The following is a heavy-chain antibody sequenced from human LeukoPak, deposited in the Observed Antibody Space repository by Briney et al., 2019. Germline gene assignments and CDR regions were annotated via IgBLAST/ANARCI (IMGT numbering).Heavy chain of an antibody. CDR1: GFTFSSYA. V-gene: IGHV3-23*01. CDR3: ASLGYCSSTSCYFGYYYYYMDV. CDR2: ISGSGGST. D-gene: IGHD2-2*01. Sequence: PGGSLKLSCAASGFTFSSYAMSWVRQAPGKGLEWVSAISGSGGSTYYADSVKGRFTISRDNSKNTLYLQMNSLRAEDTAVYYCASLGYCSSTSCYFGYYYYYMDVWGKGTTVTVSS. J-gene: IGHJ6*03.